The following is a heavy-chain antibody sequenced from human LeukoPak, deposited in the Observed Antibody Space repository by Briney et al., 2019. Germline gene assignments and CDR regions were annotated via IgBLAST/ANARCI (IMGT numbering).Heavy chain of an antibody. Sequence: ETLSLTCIVSGYSINSGYYWGWIRQPPGKGLEWIGSVRVNWRTYYNPSLKSRVTISVDTSKNQFSLKLSSVTAADTAVYYCARDQQPLYYFDYWGQGTLVTVSS. V-gene: IGHV4-38-2*02. J-gene: IGHJ4*02. CDR2: VRVNWRT. CDR1: GYSINSGYY. CDR3: ARDQQPLYYFDY. D-gene: IGHD6-13*01.